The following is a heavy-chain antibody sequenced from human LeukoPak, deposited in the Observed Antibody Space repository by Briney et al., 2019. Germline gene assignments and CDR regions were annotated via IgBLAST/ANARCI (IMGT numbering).Heavy chain of an antibody. D-gene: IGHD6-19*01. CDR2: ISSISSTI. Sequence: GGSLRLSCAASGFTFSSYSMTWVRQAPGKGLEWVSYISSISSTIYYADSVKGRFTISRDNAKNSLYLQMNSLRAEDTAVYYCARLSPSGWYGYFQQWGQGTRVTVSA. CDR3: ARLSPSGWYGYFQQ. CDR1: GFTFSSYS. V-gene: IGHV3-48*01. J-gene: IGHJ1*01.